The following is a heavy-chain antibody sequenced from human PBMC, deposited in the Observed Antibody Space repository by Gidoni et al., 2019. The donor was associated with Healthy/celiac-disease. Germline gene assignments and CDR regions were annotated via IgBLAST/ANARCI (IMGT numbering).Heavy chain of an antibody. Sequence: EVQLVESGGVVVQPGGSLRLACAASGFTFEDYTMHWVRQAPGKGLEWVSLISWDGGSTYYADSVKGRFTISRDNSKNSLYLQMNSLRTEDTALYYCAKDTSATVPLNFFDYWGQGTLVTVSS. V-gene: IGHV3-43*01. CDR3: AKDTSATVPLNFFDY. J-gene: IGHJ4*02. CDR1: GFTFEDYT. D-gene: IGHD4-17*01. CDR2: ISWDGGST.